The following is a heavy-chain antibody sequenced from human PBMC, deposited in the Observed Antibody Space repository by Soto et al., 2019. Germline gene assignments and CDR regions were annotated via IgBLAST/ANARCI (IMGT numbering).Heavy chain of an antibody. V-gene: IGHV4-59*01. J-gene: IGHJ5*02. CDR2: IYHIGST. CDR1: GAPINSDY. CDR3: ERFTYKSGFNWFDP. Sequence: SETLSLTCTVSGAPINSDYWSWIRQSPGKGLEWIGYIYHIGSTDYNPSLKSRVTISIDKSKNQFSLNLRSVTAADTAVYFCERFTYKSGFNWFDPWGQVTQVTVSS. D-gene: IGHD5-12*01.